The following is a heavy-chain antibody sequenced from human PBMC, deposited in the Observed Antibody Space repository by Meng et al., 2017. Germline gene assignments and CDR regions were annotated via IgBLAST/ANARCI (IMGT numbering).Heavy chain of an antibody. CDR3: ATDLYRDWFDP. V-gene: IGHV1-69-2*01. CDR2: VDPEDGET. D-gene: IGHD1-26*01. Sequence: EVPLVQSGAEVKNPGAQVKISCKVSGYTFPDYYMHWVQQAPGKGLEWMGLVDPEDGETIYAEKFQGRVTITADTSTDTAYMELSSLRSEDTAVYYCATDLYRDWFDPWGQGTLVTVSS. CDR1: GYTFPDYY. J-gene: IGHJ5*02.